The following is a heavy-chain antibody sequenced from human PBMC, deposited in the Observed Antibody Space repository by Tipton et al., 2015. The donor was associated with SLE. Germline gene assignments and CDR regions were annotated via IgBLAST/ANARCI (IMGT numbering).Heavy chain of an antibody. CDR2: IYYSGTT. V-gene: IGHV4-59*01. J-gene: IGHJ4*02. CDR1: GGSISSYY. D-gene: IGHD6-19*01. Sequence: TLSLTCTVSGGSISSYYWSWFRQPPGKGLEWIGYIYYSGTTNYNPSLKRRVTISVDTSKNQFSLKLTSVTAADTAVYYCARLAVAGMWYYFDFWGQGAPVTVSS. CDR3: ARLAVAGMWYYFDF.